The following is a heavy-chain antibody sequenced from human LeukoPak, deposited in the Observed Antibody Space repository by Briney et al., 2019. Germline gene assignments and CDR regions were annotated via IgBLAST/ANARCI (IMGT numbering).Heavy chain of an antibody. V-gene: IGHV4-59*01. D-gene: IGHD4-17*01. CDR2: IYYSGST. CDR3: ARVDYGGDYFDY. Sequence: SETLSLTCTVSGGSISSYDWSWIRQPPGKGLEWMGYIYYSGSTNYNTSLKRRVTISVDTSKNQFSLKLSSVTAADTAVYYCARVDYGGDYFDYWGQGTLVTVSS. J-gene: IGHJ4*02. CDR1: GGSISSYD.